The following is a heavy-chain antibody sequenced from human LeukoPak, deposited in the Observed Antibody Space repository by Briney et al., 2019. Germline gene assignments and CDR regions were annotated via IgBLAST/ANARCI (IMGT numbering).Heavy chain of an antibody. CDR3: AKSAVSKSSSGLPQNWFDP. CDR1: GGSFSGYY. Sequence: PSETLSLTCAVYGGSFSGYYWSWIRQPPGKGLEWFGEINHSGSTNYNPSLKSRVTISGDTSKNQFSLKLSPVTAADTAGYYCAKSAVSKSSSGLPQNWFDPWGQGTLVTVSS. D-gene: IGHD6-6*01. J-gene: IGHJ5*02. CDR2: INHSGST. V-gene: IGHV4-34*01.